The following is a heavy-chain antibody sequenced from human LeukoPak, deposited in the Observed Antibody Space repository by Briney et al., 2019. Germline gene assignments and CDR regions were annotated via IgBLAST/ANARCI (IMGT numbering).Heavy chain of an antibody. CDR3: ARFQIPPTTYYYYYYYMDV. V-gene: IGHV3-23*01. D-gene: IGHD4-11*01. J-gene: IGHJ6*03. Sequence: GGSLRLSCAASGFTFSSYAMSWVRQAPGKGLEWVSAISGSGGSTYYADSVKGRFTISRDNSKNTLYLQMNSLRAEDTAVYYCARFQIPPTTYYYYYYYMDVWGKGTTVTVSS. CDR2: ISGSGGST. CDR1: GFTFSSYA.